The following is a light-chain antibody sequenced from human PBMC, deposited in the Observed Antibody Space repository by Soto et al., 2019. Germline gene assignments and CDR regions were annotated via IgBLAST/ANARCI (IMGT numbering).Light chain of an antibody. V-gene: IGLV2-11*01. CDR2: DVS. Sequence: QSALTQPRSVSGSPGQSVTISCTGTSSDVGGYNYVSWYQQHPGKAPKLMIYDVSKRPSGVPDRFSGSKSGTSASLAITGLQAEDEADYYCQSHDSSLNSWVFGGGTKLTVL. J-gene: IGLJ3*02. CDR1: SSDVGGYNY. CDR3: QSHDSSLNSWV.